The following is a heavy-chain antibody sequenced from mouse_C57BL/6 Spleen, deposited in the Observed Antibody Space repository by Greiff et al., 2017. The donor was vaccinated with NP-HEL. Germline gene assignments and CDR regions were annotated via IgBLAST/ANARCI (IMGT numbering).Heavy chain of an antibody. J-gene: IGHJ1*03. CDR1: GYTFTSYW. Sequence: QVQLQQSGTELVKPGASVKLSCKASGYTFTSYWMHWVKQRPGQGLEWIGNINPSNGGTNYNEKFKSKATLTVDKSSSTAYMQLSSLTSEDSAVYYCARPRNWDGDWYFDVWGTGTTVTVSS. V-gene: IGHV1-53*01. CDR2: INPSNGGT. CDR3: ARPRNWDGDWYFDV. D-gene: IGHD4-1*01.